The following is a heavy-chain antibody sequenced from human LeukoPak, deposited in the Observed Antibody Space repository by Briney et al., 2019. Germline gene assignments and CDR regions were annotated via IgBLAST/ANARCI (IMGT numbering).Heavy chain of an antibody. D-gene: IGHD3-3*01. Sequence: PSETLSPTCTVSGVSINGNYWTWIRQLPGKGLEWIGFVSDTGDTDYNPSLKSRLTISVDTSKSQLSLSLSSVTAADTALYYCARVFRGVVTSNWFDPWGQGTLVTVSS. J-gene: IGHJ5*02. CDR2: VSDTGDT. CDR1: GVSINGNY. CDR3: ARVFRGVVTSNWFDP. V-gene: IGHV4-59*01.